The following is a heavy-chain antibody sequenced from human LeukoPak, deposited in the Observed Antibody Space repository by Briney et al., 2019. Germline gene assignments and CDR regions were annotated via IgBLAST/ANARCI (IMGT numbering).Heavy chain of an antibody. J-gene: IGHJ4*02. Sequence: SETLSLTCAVSGGSISSSNWWSWVRQPPGKGLEWIGSIYYSGSTYYNPSLKSRVTISVDTSKNQFSLKLSSVTAADTAVYYCARQSSSSFLYYFDYWGQGTLVTVSS. V-gene: IGHV4-39*01. CDR2: IYYSGST. D-gene: IGHD6-6*01. CDR1: GGSISSSNW. CDR3: ARQSSSSFLYYFDY.